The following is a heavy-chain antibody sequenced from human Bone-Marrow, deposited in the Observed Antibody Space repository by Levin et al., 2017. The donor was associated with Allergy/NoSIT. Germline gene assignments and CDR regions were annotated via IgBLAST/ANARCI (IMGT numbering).Heavy chain of an antibody. CDR1: GGTFSSYA. CDR2: IIPIFGTA. D-gene: IGHD3-22*01. CDR3: ASSGIMIVANYYYYGMDV. Sequence: SVKVSCKASGGTFSSYAISWVRQAPGQGLEWMGGIIPIFGTANYAQKFQGRVTITADKSTSTAYMELSSLRSEDTAVYYCASSGIMIVANYYYYGMDVWGQGTTVTVSS. J-gene: IGHJ6*02. V-gene: IGHV1-69*06.